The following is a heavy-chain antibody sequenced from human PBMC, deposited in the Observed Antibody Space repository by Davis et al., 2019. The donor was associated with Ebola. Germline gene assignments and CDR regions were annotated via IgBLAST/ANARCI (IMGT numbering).Heavy chain of an antibody. CDR2: IKSKTDGGTT. CDR3: TTDLGVLAWELLRGNY. J-gene: IGHJ4*02. Sequence: PGGSLRLSCAASGFTFSNAWMSWVRQAPGKGLEWVGRIKSKTDGGTTDYAAPVKGRFTISRDDSKNTLYLQMNSLKTEDTAVYYCTTDLGVLAWELLRGNYWGQGTLVTVSS. V-gene: IGHV3-15*01. D-gene: IGHD1-26*01. CDR1: GFTFSNAW.